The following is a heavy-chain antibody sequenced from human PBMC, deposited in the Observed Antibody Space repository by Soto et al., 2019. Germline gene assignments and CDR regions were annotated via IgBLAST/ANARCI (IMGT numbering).Heavy chain of an antibody. Sequence: PSETLSLTCTVSGASISGFYWSWIRKSAGKGLEWIGRIYATGTTDYNPSLKSRVMMSVDTSKKQFSLKLRSVTAADTAVYYCARAAGYSRGGAFDLWGQGTMVT. CDR3: ARAAGYSRGGAFDL. J-gene: IGHJ3*01. V-gene: IGHV4-4*07. CDR1: GASISGFY. CDR2: IYATGTT. D-gene: IGHD6-13*01.